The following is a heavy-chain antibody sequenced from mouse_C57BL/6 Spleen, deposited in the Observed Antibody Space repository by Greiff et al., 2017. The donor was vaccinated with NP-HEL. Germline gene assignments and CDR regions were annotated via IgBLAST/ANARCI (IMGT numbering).Heavy chain of an antibody. CDR1: GFNIKDYY. CDR3: TTRGYYGTLWLAY. J-gene: IGHJ3*01. Sequence: EVQRVESGAELVRPGASVTLSCTASGFNIKDYYMHWVKKRPEQGLEWIGRIDPVGGDTEYDPKFQGKATLTADPSSNTAYLVFSSLTSEDTAVSYCTTRGYYGTLWLAYWGQGTLVTVSA. CDR2: IDPVGGDT. V-gene: IGHV14-1*01. D-gene: IGHD1-1*01.